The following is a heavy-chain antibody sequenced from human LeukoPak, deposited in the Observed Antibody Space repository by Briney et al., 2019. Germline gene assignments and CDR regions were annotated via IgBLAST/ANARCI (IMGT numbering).Heavy chain of an antibody. D-gene: IGHD3-22*01. J-gene: IGHJ3*02. V-gene: IGHV3-74*01. CDR3: ARDVSPIYDSSGYQSAFDI. Sequence: AGGSLRLSCAASGFTFSSYWMHWVRQAPGKGLVWVSRINSDGSSTSYADSVKGRFTISRDNAKNSLYLQMNSLRAEDTAVYYCARDVSPIYDSSGYQSAFDIWGQGTMVTVSS. CDR1: GFTFSSYW. CDR2: INSDGSST.